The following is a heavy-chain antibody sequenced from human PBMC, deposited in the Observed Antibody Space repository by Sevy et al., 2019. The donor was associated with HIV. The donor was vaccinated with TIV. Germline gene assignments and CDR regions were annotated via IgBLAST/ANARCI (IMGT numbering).Heavy chain of an antibody. J-gene: IGHJ4*02. CDR2: IYASGST. CDR3: ARGATALDY. Sequence: TLSLTCNVSGDSFSSYYWNWIRLPAGNGLEWIGRIYASGSTNYNPSLQSRVTMSVDRSKNQFSLKLSSVAAADTAVYYCARGATALDYWGQGTLVTVSS. V-gene: IGHV4-4*07. CDR1: GDSFSSYY. D-gene: IGHD2-2*03.